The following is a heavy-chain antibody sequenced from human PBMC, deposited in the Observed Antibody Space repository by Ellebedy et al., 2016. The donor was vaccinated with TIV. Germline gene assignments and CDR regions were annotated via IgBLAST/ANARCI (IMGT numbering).Heavy chain of an antibody. J-gene: IGHJ4*02. CDR1: GYSFASYS. V-gene: IGHV1-3*01. Sequence: AASVKVSCKASGYSFASYSVHWVRQAPGQRLEWMGWIDAGTGDTKYSQKFQGRVTITRDTSASTDYMELSSLRSEDTAVYYCARGLSRRWMEGFYWGQGTLVTVSS. CDR3: ARGLSRRWMEGFY. D-gene: IGHD3-3*01. CDR2: IDAGTGDT.